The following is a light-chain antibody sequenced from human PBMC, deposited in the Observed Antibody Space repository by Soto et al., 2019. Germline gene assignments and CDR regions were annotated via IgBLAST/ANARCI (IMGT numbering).Light chain of an antibody. J-gene: IGKJ4*01. V-gene: IGKV3-20*01. CDR3: QQSGTSPPVA. Sequence: EIVLTQSPGTLSLSPGERATLSCRASQSVSSNYLAWYQQKPGQAPRLLIYGAFKRATGIPDRFSGSGSGTDFTLTISRLEPEDFAVYYCQQSGTSPPVAFGGGTKVDI. CDR2: GAF. CDR1: QSVSSNY.